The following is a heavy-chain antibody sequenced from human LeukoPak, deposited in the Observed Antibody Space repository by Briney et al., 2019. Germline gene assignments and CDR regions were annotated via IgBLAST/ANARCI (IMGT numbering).Heavy chain of an antibody. D-gene: IGHD3-22*01. V-gene: IGHV3-33*01. CDR1: GFTFSSHG. Sequence: GGSLSLSCAASGFTFSSHGMHWVRQAPGKGLEWVAVIWYDGSKKYYADSVKGRFTISRDDSKNTLYLQMNSLRVEDTAVYYCARWDYESSGYYSYWGQGTLVTVSS. CDR2: IWYDGSKK. CDR3: ARWDYESSGYYSY. J-gene: IGHJ4*02.